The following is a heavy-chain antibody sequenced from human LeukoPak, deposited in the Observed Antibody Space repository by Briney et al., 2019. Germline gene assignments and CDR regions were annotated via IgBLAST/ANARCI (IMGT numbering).Heavy chain of an antibody. D-gene: IGHD1-1*01. V-gene: IGHV1-69*04. CDR2: IIPILGIA. J-gene: IGHJ4*02. CDR1: GGTFSSYA. Sequence: ASVKVSCKASGGTFSSYAISWVRQAPGQGLEWMGRIIPILGIANYAQKFQGRVTITADKSTSTAYMELSSLRAEDTAVYYCAKGKTGTTSEFDYWGQGTLVTVSS. CDR3: AKGKTGTTSEFDY.